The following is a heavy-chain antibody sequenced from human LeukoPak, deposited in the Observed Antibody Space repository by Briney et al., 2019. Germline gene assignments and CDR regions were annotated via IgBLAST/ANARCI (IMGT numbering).Heavy chain of an antibody. J-gene: IGHJ5*02. CDR2: IYHSGST. D-gene: IGHD3-9*01. Sequence: SQTLSLTCTVSGYSISSVYYWCWIRQPPGKGLEGIGSIYHSGSTYYNPFIKSTVTISVDTSKNQFSLRLSSVNAADTAVYYCARDGTIFQHWFDPWGQGTLVTVSS. V-gene: IGHV4-38-2*02. CDR1: GYSISSVYY. CDR3: ARDGTIFQHWFDP.